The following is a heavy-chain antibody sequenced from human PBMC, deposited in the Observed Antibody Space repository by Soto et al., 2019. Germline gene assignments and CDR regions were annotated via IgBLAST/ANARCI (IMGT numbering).Heavy chain of an antibody. V-gene: IGHV3-30*18. D-gene: IGHD1-26*01. CDR2: ISYDGSNK. CDR3: AKGLGRYYFDY. J-gene: IGHJ4*02. CDR1: GFTFSSYG. Sequence: QVQLVESGGGVVQPGRSLRLSCSASGFTFSSYGMHWVRQAPGKGLEWVAVISYDGSNKYYADSAKGRFTISRDNSKNTLYLQMNSLRAEDTAVYYCAKGLGRYYFDYWGQGTLVTVSS.